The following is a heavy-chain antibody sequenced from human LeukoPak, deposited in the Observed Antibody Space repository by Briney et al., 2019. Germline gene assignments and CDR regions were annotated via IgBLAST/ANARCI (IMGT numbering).Heavy chain of an antibody. V-gene: IGHV4-34*01. J-gene: IGHJ4*02. Sequence: SETLSLTCTVYGGSFSGYYWSWIRQPPGKGLEWIGEINHSGSTNYNPSLKSRVTISVDTPKNQFSLKLSSVTAADTAVYYCARGFGSGSYHNYWGQGTLVTVSS. CDR1: GGSFSGYY. CDR2: INHSGST. D-gene: IGHD3-10*01. CDR3: ARGFGSGSYHNY.